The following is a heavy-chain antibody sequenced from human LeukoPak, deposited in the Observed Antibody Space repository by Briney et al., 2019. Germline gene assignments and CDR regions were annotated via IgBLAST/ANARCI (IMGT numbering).Heavy chain of an antibody. V-gene: IGHV4-38-2*01. J-gene: IGHJ4*02. Sequence: SETLSLTCAVSGYSVSNTYYWAGSGSPQGRGWSGLGVFIIVGPPTTTRPSRVESSLDTSKNQFSLKLSSVTAADTAVYYCASGYLDGWGTFDYWGQGILVTVSS. CDR2: FIIVGPP. CDR1: GYSVSNTYY. CDR3: ASGYLDGWGTFDY. D-gene: IGHD3-16*01.